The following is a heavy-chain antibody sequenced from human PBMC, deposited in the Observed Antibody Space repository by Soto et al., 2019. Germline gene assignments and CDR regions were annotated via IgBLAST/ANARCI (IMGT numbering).Heavy chain of an antibody. CDR1: GYTFTNYW. V-gene: IGHV5-51*01. J-gene: IGHJ6*02. CDR3: AESIFYYGMDV. CDR2: IYPGDSDT. D-gene: IGHD3-3*01. Sequence: PGESLKISCKGSGYTFTNYWIGWVRQMPGKGLEWMGIIYPGDSDTKYNPSFQGQVTISADKSITTTYLRWTSLKASDTAIYYCAESIFYYGMDVWGQGTTDTVSS.